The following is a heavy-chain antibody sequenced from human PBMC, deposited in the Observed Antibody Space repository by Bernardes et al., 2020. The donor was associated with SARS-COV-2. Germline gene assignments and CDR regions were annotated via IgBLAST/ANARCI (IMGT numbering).Heavy chain of an antibody. CDR2: ISWDSGRI. V-gene: IGHV3-9*01. Sequence: GGSLRLSCAASGFTFDDYAMHWVRQAPGKGLEWVSSISWDSGRIEYADSVRGRFTISRDNAKNSLYLQMNSLRPEDTALYYCAMGDKARLVIFGVITPPDYWGQGTLVTVSS. CDR3: AMGDKARLVIFGVITPPDY. CDR1: GFTFDDYA. D-gene: IGHD3-3*01. J-gene: IGHJ4*02.